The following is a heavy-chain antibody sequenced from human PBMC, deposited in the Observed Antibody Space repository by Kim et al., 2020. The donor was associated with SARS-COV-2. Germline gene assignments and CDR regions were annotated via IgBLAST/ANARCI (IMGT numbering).Heavy chain of an antibody. Sequence: GGSLRLSCAASGFTFSSYAMHWVRQAPGKGLEWVAVISYDGSNKYYADSVKGRFTISRDNSKNTLYLQMNSLRAEDTAVYYCARSSFMVRGGFPFDYWGQGTLVTVSS. D-gene: IGHD3-10*01. V-gene: IGHV3-30*04. CDR1: GFTFSSYA. CDR3: ARSSFMVRGGFPFDY. CDR2: ISYDGSNK. J-gene: IGHJ4*02.